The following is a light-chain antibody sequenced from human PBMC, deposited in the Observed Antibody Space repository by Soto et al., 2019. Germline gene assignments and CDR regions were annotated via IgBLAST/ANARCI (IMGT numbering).Light chain of an antibody. CDR2: DAS. V-gene: IGKV1-33*01. Sequence: DLQMTQSPSSLSASVGDRVTITCRASQDISNFLNWYQQKPGKAPKVLIYDASNLETGVPSRFSGSGSGTDFSFTITSVQPEDIATYYCQHYDGLPYTFGQGTKLEIK. J-gene: IGKJ2*01. CDR1: QDISNF. CDR3: QHYDGLPYT.